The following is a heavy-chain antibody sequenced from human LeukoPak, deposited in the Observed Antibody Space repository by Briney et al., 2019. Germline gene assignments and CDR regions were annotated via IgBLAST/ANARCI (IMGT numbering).Heavy chain of an antibody. CDR2: ISGSGGSI. D-gene: IGHD4-17*01. CDR3: AKDMGYGDYANLDY. Sequence: GGSLRLSCAASGFTFSSYSMNWVRQAPGKGLEWVAGISGSGGSIHYADSVKGRFTISRDNSKNTLYLQMDTLRAEDTALYYCAKDMGYGDYANLDYWGQGTLVTVSS. V-gene: IGHV3-23*01. J-gene: IGHJ4*02. CDR1: GFTFSSYS.